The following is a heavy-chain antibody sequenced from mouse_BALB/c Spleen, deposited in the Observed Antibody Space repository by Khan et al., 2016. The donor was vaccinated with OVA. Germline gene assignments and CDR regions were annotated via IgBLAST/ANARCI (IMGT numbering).Heavy chain of an antibody. CDR1: GYTFTSYW. CDR2: IAPGSGSS. D-gene: IGHD2-3*01. CDR3: ARSNYDGSSLYALDY. J-gene: IGHJ4*01. Sequence: DLVKPGASVKLSCKASGYTFTSYWINWIKQRPGQGLEWIGRIAPGSGSSSYNEMFKGTAILTVDTSSSTAYIQLSSLSSEDSAVYFCARSNYDGSSLYALDYWGQGTSVTVSS. V-gene: IGHV1S41*01.